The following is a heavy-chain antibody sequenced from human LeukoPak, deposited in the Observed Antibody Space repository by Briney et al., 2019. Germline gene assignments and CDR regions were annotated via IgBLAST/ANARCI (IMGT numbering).Heavy chain of an antibody. CDR3: ARAGSRLLWFGEFYFDY. J-gene: IGHJ4*02. Sequence: GGSLRLSCAASVFTFSDYYMSWIRQAPGKGLEWVSYISSSGSTIYYADSVKGRFTISRDNTKNSLYLQMNSLRAEDTGVDYCARAGSRLLWFGEFYFDYWGQGTLVTVSS. CDR1: VFTFSDYY. D-gene: IGHD3-10*01. CDR2: ISSSGSTI. V-gene: IGHV3-11*01.